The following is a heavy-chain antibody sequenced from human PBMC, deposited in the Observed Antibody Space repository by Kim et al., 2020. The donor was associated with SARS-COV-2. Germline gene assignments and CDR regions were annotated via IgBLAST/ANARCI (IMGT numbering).Heavy chain of an antibody. CDR1: GFSFSAYG. Sequence: GGSLRLSCAASGFSFSAYGMHWVRQAPGKGPELVAVIWYNGVNKNYADFVKGRFTISRDNSKNTVHLQMNNLRAEDTAVYYCAKDDDYGKPFDHWGRGTVVTVSS. V-gene: IGHV3-33*06. D-gene: IGHD4-17*01. CDR2: IWYNGVNK. CDR3: AKDDDYGKPFDH. J-gene: IGHJ4*02.